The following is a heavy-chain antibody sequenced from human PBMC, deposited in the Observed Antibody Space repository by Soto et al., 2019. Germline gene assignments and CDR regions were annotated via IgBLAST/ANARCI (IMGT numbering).Heavy chain of an antibody. D-gene: IGHD3-9*01. CDR2: VYYSGST. CDR1: GGSVRSSSYY. CDR3: GRLEGLATISYYFDY. J-gene: IGHJ4*02. Sequence: SETLSLTCTVSGGSVRSSSYYWGWARQPPGKGLEWIGSVYYSGSTYYNPSLESRVTISVDKSKNQFSLKLMSLSAADTAVYYCGRLEGLATISYYFDYWGQGALVTVSS. V-gene: IGHV4-39*01.